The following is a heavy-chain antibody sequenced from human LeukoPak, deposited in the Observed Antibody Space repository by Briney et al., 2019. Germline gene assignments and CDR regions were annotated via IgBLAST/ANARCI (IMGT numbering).Heavy chain of an antibody. D-gene: IGHD6-19*01. CDR2: IYYSGST. V-gene: IGHV4-39*07. Sequence: SETLSLTCTVSGGSITSTSYYWGWIRQPPGKGLEWIGNIYYSGSTYYNPSLKSRVTISVDTSKNQFSLKLTSVTAADTAVYYCARDRGWYYFDYWGQGTLLTVSS. J-gene: IGHJ4*02. CDR3: ARDRGWYYFDY. CDR1: GGSITSTSYY.